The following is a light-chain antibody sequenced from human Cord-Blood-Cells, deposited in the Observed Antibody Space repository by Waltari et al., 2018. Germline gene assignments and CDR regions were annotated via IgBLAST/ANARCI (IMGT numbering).Light chain of an antibody. J-gene: IGKJ1*01. CDR3: QQYNRYSWT. CDR2: DAS. CDR1: QSISSW. V-gene: IGKV1-5*01. Sequence: GDRVTITCRASQSISSWLAWYQQKPGKAPKLLIYDASSLESGGPSRFSGSGSGTEFTLTSSSLQPDDFATYYCQQYNRYSWTFGQGTKVEIK.